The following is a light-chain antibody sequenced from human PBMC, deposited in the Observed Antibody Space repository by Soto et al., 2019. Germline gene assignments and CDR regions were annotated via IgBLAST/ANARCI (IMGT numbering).Light chain of an antibody. V-gene: IGKV3-20*01. CDR2: GAS. J-gene: IGKJ1*01. Sequence: EIALTQSPGTLSLSPGERATLSCRASQSLSSSYLAWYQQKPGQAPRLLIYGASSRATGIPDRFSGSGSGTDFTLTISRLEPEDFAVYYCQQYGSSTWTFGQGTKVEIK. CDR3: QQYGSSTWT. CDR1: QSLSSSY.